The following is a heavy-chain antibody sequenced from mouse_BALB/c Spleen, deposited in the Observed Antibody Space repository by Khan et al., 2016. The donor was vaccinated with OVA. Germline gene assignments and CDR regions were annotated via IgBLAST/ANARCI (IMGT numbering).Heavy chain of an antibody. CDR3: AMGRTY. J-gene: IGHJ3*01. CDR1: GYSFTSDYA. D-gene: IGHD4-1*01. Sequence: EVKLEESGPGLVKPSQSLSLTCTVTGYSFTSDYARNWIRQLPGNKLEWMGYISYSGRTSYNPSLKSRISVTRDTSNNQFFLQLNSVTTEDRATYCCAMGRTYWGQGTLVTVSA. V-gene: IGHV3-2*02. CDR2: ISYSGRT.